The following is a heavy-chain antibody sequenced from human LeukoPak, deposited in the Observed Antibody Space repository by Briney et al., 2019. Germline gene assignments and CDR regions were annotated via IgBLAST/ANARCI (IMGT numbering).Heavy chain of an antibody. D-gene: IGHD6-13*01. Sequence: PGGSLRLSCAASGFTFSSYAMHWVRQAPGKGLEWVAVISYDGSNKYYADSVKGRFTISRDNSKNTLYLQMNSLRAEDTAVYYCAKASSSWWYYFDYWGQGTLVTVSS. CDR3: AKASSSWWYYFDY. CDR2: ISYDGSNK. CDR1: GFTFSSYA. V-gene: IGHV3-30-3*01. J-gene: IGHJ4*02.